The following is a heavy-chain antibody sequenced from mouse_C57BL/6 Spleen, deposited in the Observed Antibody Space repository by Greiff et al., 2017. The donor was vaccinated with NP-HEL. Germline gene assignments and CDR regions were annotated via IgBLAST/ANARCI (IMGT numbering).Heavy chain of an antibody. CDR2: IHPNSGST. CDR3: ARSGKNGNYYFDY. J-gene: IGHJ2*01. D-gene: IGHD2-1*01. CDR1: GYTFTSYW. V-gene: IGHV1-64*01. Sequence: QVQLQQPGAELVKPGASVKLSCKASGYTFTSYWMHWVKQRPGQGLEWIGMIHPNSGSTNYNEKFKSKATLTVDQSSSTAYMQLSSLTSEDSAVYYCARSGKNGNYYFDYWGQGTTLTVSS.